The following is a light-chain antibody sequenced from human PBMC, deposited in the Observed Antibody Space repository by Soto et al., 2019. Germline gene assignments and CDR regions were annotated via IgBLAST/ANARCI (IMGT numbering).Light chain of an antibody. CDR3: SSYTSSSTPV. V-gene: IGLV2-14*01. CDR1: SSDDGGYNY. J-gene: IGLJ2*01. CDR2: EVS. Sequence: QSVLTQPASVSGSPGQSITISCTGTSSDDGGYNYVSWYQQHPGKAPKLMIYEVSNRPSGVSNRFSGSKSGNTASLTISGLQAEDEADYYCSSYTSSSTPVFGGGTKLTVL.